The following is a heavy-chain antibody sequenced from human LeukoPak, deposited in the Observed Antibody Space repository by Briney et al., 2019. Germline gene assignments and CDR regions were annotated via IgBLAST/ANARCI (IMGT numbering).Heavy chain of an antibody. J-gene: IGHJ4*02. Sequence: ASVKVSCKASGYTFTSYDINWVRQATGQGLEWMGWMNPNSGNTGYAQKFQGRVTMTEDTSTDTAYMELSSLRSEDTAVYYCATARLRYCSGGSCSDGFDYWGQGTLVTVSS. V-gene: IGHV1-8*02. CDR3: ATARLRYCSGGSCSDGFDY. CDR1: GYTFTSYD. D-gene: IGHD2-15*01. CDR2: MNPNSGNT.